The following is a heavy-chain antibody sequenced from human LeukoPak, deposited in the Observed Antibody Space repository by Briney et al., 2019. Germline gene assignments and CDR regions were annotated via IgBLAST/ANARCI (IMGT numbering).Heavy chain of an antibody. J-gene: IGHJ4*02. CDR2: MWYDGSNK. CDR3: ARDLGSSWSAIDY. V-gene: IGHV3-33*08. D-gene: IGHD6-13*01. CDR1: GFTFSSYG. Sequence: GGSLRLSCAASGFTFSSYGMHWVRQAPGKGLEWVAVMWYDGSNKFYAESVKGRFTISRDNSKNTLFLHMNSLRAEDMAVYYCARDLGSSWSAIDYWGQGTLVTVSS.